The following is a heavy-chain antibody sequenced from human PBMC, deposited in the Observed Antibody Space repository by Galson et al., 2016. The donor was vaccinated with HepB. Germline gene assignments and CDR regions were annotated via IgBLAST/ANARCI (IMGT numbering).Heavy chain of an antibody. CDR3: ASFRTFCGGDCYSDSFDY. J-gene: IGHJ4*02. D-gene: IGHD2-21*02. V-gene: IGHV3-11*01. Sequence: SLRLSCAASGFTFSNAWMSWVRQAPGKGLEWLSYINSRGDLIYYADSVRGRYTISRNNARNSLYLQMNNLRAEDTAIYYCASFRTFCGGDCYSDSFDYWGQGTLVSVSS. CDR2: INSRGDLI. CDR1: GFTFSNAW.